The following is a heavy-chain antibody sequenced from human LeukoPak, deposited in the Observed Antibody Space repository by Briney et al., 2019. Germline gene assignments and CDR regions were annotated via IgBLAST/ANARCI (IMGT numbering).Heavy chain of an antibody. CDR1: GFTFSDYY. V-gene: IGHV3-11*04. D-gene: IGHD3-10*01. CDR3: SSMVRGVAAD. CDR2: IRSSGSTI. Sequence: PGGSLRLSCAASGFTFSDYYMSWIRQAPGKGLEWVSYIRSSGSTIYYADSVKGRFTISRDNARNSLYLQMNSLRAEDTAVYYCSSMVRGVAADWGQGTLVTVSS. J-gene: IGHJ4*02.